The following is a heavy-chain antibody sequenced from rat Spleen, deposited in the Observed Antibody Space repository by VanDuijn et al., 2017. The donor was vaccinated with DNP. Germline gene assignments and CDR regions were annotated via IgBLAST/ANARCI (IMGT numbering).Heavy chain of an antibody. J-gene: IGHJ2*01. CDR2: VTTGGGSA. CDR3: TTDRVYRDGDTHLFDY. CDR1: GFTFTNFG. D-gene: IGHD1-12*02. V-gene: IGHV5-27*01. Sequence: EVQLVESGGGLVQPGGSLKLSCAATGFTFTNFGMAWVRQAPTKGLEWVAAVTTGGGSAYYRDSVKGRFTISRDNTRRTLYLQMDSLRSEDTATYYCTTDRVYRDGDTHLFDYWGQGVMVTVSS.